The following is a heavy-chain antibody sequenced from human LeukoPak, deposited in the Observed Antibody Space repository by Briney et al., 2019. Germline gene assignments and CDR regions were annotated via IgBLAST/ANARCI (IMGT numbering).Heavy chain of an antibody. CDR3: ASGPTSGYSSGWERDYFDY. J-gene: IGHJ4*02. D-gene: IGHD6-19*01. Sequence: PSETLSLTCAVYGGSFSVYYWSWIRQPPGKGLEWIGEINHSGSTNYNPSLKSRVTISVDTSKNQFSLKLSSVTAADTAVYYCASGPTSGYSSGWERDYFDYWGQGTLVTVSS. CDR2: INHSGST. CDR1: GGSFSVYY. V-gene: IGHV4-34*01.